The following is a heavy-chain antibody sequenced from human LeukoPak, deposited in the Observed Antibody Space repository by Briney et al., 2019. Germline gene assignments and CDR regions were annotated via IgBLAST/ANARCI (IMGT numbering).Heavy chain of an antibody. CDR3: ANNYVWGSYTFDY. CDR2: ISYDGGNK. Sequence: PGGSLRLSCAASGFTFSSYAMHWVRQAPGKGLEWVAVISYDGGNKYYADSVKGRFTISRDNSKNTLYLQMNSLRAEDTAVYYCANNYVWGSYTFDYWGQGTLVTVSS. CDR1: GFTFSSYA. J-gene: IGHJ4*02. D-gene: IGHD3-16*01. V-gene: IGHV3-30-3*01.